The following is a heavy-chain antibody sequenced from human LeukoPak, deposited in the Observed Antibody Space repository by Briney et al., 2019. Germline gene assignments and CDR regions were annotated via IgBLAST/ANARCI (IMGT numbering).Heavy chain of an antibody. CDR3: ARGSTSDWPLDH. J-gene: IGHJ4*02. D-gene: IGHD2-2*01. CDR1: GYTFSDYA. Sequence: GASVTVSCKSSGYTFSDYAMHLVRQAHGQRIERMGWIDAGNGDTRYSQKFQGRVTITRDTSASTAYIELRSLRSEDTAMYYCARGSTSDWPLDHWGQETLVTISS. CDR2: IDAGNGDT. V-gene: IGHV1-3*01.